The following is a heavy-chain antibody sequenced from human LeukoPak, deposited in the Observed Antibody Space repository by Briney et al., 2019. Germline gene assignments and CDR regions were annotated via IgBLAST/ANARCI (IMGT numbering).Heavy chain of an antibody. Sequence: GGSLRLSCAVSGFRVSDYYMSLVRQAPGKGLEWVASISLSGRFIYYADSLKGRFTISRDNAKNSVHLQVNSLRAEDTAVYYCAREMLVIPAAVDYWGQGTLVTVSS. CDR1: GFRVSDYY. CDR2: ISLSGRFI. D-gene: IGHD2-2*01. V-gene: IGHV3-69-1*02. CDR3: AREMLVIPAAVDY. J-gene: IGHJ4*02.